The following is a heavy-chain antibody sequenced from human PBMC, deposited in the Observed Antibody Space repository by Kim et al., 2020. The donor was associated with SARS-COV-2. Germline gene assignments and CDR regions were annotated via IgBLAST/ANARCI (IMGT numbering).Heavy chain of an antibody. CDR3: ARSGNGYNAFGI. D-gene: IGHD5-12*01. CDR2: ISTRGESI. J-gene: IGHJ4*02. Sequence: GGSLRLSCAGSGLSFSESYMNWVRQAPGKGLEWLSFISTRGESIFYADSVEGRFTISLDNAKNSLYLQMNYLRDEDTAVYYCARSGNGYNAFGIWGQGVLVTVSS. V-gene: IGHV3-11*01. CDR1: GLSFSESY.